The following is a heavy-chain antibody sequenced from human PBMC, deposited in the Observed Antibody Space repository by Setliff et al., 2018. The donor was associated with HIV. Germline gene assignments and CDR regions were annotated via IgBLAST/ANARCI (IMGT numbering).Heavy chain of an antibody. V-gene: IGHV4-39*01. D-gene: IGHD6-13*01. CDR1: GGSITSNIYY. J-gene: IGHJ5*02. CDR2: IHYHGNQ. CDR3: ARHSAAAAGTVS. Sequence: SETLSLTCTVSGGSITSNIYYCGWIRQPPGKGLEWIGTIHYHGNQNVNPSIKSRVTISVDTSKNESSLNLTSVTAADTALYYCARHSAAAAGTVSWGQGIKVTVSS.